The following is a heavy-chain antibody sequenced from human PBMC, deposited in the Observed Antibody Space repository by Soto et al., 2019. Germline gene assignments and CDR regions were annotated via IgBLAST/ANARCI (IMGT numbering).Heavy chain of an antibody. J-gene: IGHJ6*02. CDR2: ISSYNGTT. D-gene: IGHD2-15*01. CDR3: ASWDCSGGRCYPYYYYGMDV. V-gene: IGHV1-18*01. CDR1: GYTFNSYG. Sequence: QVHLEQSGAEVKKPGASVKVSCKASGYTFNSYGISWVRQAPGQGLEWMGWISSYNGTTIYVQSLQGRVTMTVDTSTSTAYMEGRSLTSADTAVYYCASWDCSGGRCYPYYYYGMDVLGHGTTFIVSS.